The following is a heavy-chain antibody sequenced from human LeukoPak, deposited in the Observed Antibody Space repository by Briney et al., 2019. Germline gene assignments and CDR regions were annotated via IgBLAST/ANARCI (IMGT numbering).Heavy chain of an antibody. CDR1: GYPFIDYY. CDR3: ASKGAGHCYDASCMGSFDL. V-gene: IGHV1-2*02. CDR2: INPNTGDT. D-gene: IGHD2-15*01. J-gene: IGHJ3*01. Sequence: ASVKVSCKASGYPFIDYYLHWVRQAPGQGLEWMGCINPNTGDTNSAQNFQGRVIMTGDTSITTAYMELSRLKSDDTALYYCASKGAGHCYDASCMGSFDLWGQGTTVAVSS.